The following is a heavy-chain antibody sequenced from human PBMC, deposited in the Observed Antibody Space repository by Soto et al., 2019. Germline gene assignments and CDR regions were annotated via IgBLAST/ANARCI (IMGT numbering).Heavy chain of an antibody. V-gene: IGHV4-30-2*01. CDR1: GGSISSGGYS. J-gene: IGHJ4*02. CDR2: IYHSGST. D-gene: IGHD2-15*01. CDR3: ARGQVVVAQH. Sequence: SETLCLSCAVSGGSISSGGYSWSWIRQPPGKGLEWIGYIYHSGSTYYNPSLKSRVTISVDRSKNQFSLKLSSVTAADTAVYYCARGQVVVAQHWGQGTLVTVSS.